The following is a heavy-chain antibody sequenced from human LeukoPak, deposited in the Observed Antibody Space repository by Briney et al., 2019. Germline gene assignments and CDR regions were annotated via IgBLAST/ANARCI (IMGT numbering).Heavy chain of an antibody. D-gene: IGHD3-22*01. J-gene: IGHJ5*02. CDR1: GGPISSYY. CDR3: AGLGASGNGYLSWFDP. V-gene: IGHV4-59*01. Sequence: SETLSLTCTVSGGPISSYYWSWIRQPPGKGLEWIGYIYYSGNSNYNPSLKSRVTISVDTSKNQFSLKLSSVTAADMAVYYCAGLGASGNGYLSWFDPWGQGTLVTVSS. CDR2: IYYSGNS.